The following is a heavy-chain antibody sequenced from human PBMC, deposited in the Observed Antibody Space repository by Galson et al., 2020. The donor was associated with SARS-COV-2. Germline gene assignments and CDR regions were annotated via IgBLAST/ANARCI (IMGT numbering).Heavy chain of an antibody. J-gene: IGHJ6*02. CDR2: INPNSGGP. V-gene: IGHV1-2*02. CDR3: ALGGYSGYERSDYYGMDV. Sequence: ASVKVSCKASGYTFTGYYMHWVRQAPGQGLEWMGWINPNSGGPNYAQKFQGRVTMTRDTSISTAYMELSRLRSDDTAVYYCALGGYSGYERSDYYGMDVWGQGTTVTVSS. CDR1: GYTFTGYY. D-gene: IGHD5-12*01.